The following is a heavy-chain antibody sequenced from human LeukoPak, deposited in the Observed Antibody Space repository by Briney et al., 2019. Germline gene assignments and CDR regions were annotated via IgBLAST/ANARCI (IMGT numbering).Heavy chain of an antibody. CDR1: GYSFTSYW. CDR3: ARFSPGSPFGP. CDR2: IYPGESAT. V-gene: IGHV5-51*01. J-gene: IGHJ5*02. D-gene: IGHD1-1*01. Sequence: GESLKISCKGSGYSFTSYWIGWVRQMPGKGLEWMGIIYPGESATRYSPSFQGQVTISADKSITTAYLQWGSLKASDTAMYYCARFSPGSPFGPWGQGTRVTVSS.